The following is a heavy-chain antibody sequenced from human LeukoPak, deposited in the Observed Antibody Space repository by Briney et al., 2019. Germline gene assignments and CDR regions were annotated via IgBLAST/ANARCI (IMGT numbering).Heavy chain of an antibody. J-gene: IGHJ4*02. V-gene: IGHV3-48*03. CDR2: ISSSGSTI. Sequence: GGSLRLSCAASGFTFSSYGMNWVRQAPGKGLEWVSYISSSGSTIYYADSVKGRFTISRDNAKNSLYLQMNSLRAEDTAVYYCARSGVGTMVRGVILWGQGTLVTVSS. D-gene: IGHD3-10*01. CDR3: ARSGVGTMVRGVIL. CDR1: GFTFSSYG.